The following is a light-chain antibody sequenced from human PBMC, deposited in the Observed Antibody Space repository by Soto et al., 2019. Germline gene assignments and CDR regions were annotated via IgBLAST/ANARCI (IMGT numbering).Light chain of an antibody. CDR2: KAS. CDR1: QSISTW. J-gene: IGKJ1*01. CDR3: QQYNSYSPT. V-gene: IGKV1-5*03. Sequence: DIQMTQSPSTLSASVGDRVTITCRASQSISTWLAWYQQEPGKAPQLLIHKASSLQSGVPSRFSGSGSGTDFTLTISSLHPDDFATYYCQQYNSYSPTFGQRTRVEIK.